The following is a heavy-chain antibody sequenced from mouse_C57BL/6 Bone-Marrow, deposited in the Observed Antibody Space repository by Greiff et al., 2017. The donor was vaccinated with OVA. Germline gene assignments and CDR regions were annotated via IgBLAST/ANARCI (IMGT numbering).Heavy chain of an antibody. D-gene: IGHD1-1*01. CDR2: INPNNGGT. CDR3: AILLLGNYFDY. V-gene: IGHV1-18*01. CDR1: GYTFTDYN. Sequence: EVQLQQSGPELVKPVASVKIPCKASGYTFTDYNMDWVKQSHGKSLEWIGDINPNNGGTIYNQKFKGKATLTVDKSSSTAYMELRSLTSEDTAVYYCAILLLGNYFDYWGQGTTLTVSS. J-gene: IGHJ2*01.